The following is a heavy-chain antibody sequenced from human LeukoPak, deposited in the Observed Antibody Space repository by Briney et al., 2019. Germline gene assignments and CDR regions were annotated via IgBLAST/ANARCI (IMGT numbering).Heavy chain of an antibody. CDR2: INHSGST. J-gene: IGHJ4*02. D-gene: IGHD3-10*01. V-gene: IGHV4-34*01. CDR1: GGSFSGYY. Sequence: PSETLSLTCAVYGGSFSGYYWSWIRQPPGKGLEWIGEINHSGSTNYNPSLKSRVTISVDTSKNQFSLKLSSVTAADTAVYYCARGYGLRYFDYWGQGTLVTVSS. CDR3: ARGYGLRYFDY.